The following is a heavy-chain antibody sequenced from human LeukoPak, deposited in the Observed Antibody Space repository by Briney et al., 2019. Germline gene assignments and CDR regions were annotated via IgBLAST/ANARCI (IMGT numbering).Heavy chain of an antibody. CDR2: ITGRGVAT. J-gene: IGHJ4*01. Sequence: GGSLRLSCAASGFTFSSFALAWVRQTPGKRLEWVAAITGRGVATHYANSVKGRFTISRDNSKNTVYLQMNSLRAEDTAMYFCGSDPNGDYLGALGYWGRGTLVTVSS. V-gene: IGHV3-23*01. CDR3: GSDPNGDYLGALGY. CDR1: GFTFSSFA. D-gene: IGHD2-8*01.